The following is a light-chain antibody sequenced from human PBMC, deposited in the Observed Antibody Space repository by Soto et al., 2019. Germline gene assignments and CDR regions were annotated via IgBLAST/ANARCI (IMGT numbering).Light chain of an antibody. Sequence: QSALTQPRSVSGSPGQSVTISCTGASGDVGGYNFVSWYQQHPGKAPTLMIFDVSQRPSGVPDRFSGSKSGNTASLTISGLQAEDEADYYCCSYGGSYTWVFGGGTKPTVL. V-gene: IGLV2-11*01. J-gene: IGLJ3*02. CDR2: DVS. CDR3: CSYGGSYTWV. CDR1: SGDVGGYNF.